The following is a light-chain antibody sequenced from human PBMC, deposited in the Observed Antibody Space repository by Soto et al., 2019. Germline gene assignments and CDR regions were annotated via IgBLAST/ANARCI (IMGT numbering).Light chain of an antibody. Sequence: DIQMTQSPASLSASVGDRVTIPFRASQSISSYLNWYQQKKGQPPKLLIYAASSLQSGVPSRFSGSGSGTDFTLTISSLQPEDFATYYCQQSYSNPPTFGQGTKVDIK. CDR2: AAS. CDR3: QQSYSNPPT. V-gene: IGKV1-39*01. CDR1: QSISSY. J-gene: IGKJ1*01.